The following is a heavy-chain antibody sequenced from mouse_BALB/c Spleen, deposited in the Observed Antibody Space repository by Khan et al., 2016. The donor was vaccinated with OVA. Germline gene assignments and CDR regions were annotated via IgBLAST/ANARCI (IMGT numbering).Heavy chain of an antibody. V-gene: IGHV3-2*02. J-gene: IGHJ4*01. CDR3: AKGRTY. CDR1: GYSITSDYA. Sequence: VQLKESGPGLVKPSQSLSLTCTVTGYSITSDYAWNWIRQFPGNKLEWMGYISYSGSSSYHPSLKSRISITRDTSKNQFCLQLNSVTTEDTATYYCAKGRTYWGQGTSVTVSS. CDR2: ISYSGSS.